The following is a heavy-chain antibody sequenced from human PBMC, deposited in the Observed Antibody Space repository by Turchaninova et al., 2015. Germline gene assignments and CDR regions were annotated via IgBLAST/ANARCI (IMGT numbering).Heavy chain of an antibody. V-gene: IGHV1-18*04. J-gene: IGHJ6*02. CDR3: ARDKAXXXAAIGAKSYXYGMXX. CDR1: GYTFTSYG. Sequence: QVQLVQSGGEVKKPGASVKVSCKASGYTFTSYGLSWVRQDPGHGLEWRGWIRAYNGNTNYAQNRQGRVTMKKEXXXSXAXRGLXSLRSXDTAXXYCARDKAXXXAAIGAKSYXYGMXXWGQXTTVTXSS. D-gene: IGHD2-2*01. CDR2: IRAYNGNT.